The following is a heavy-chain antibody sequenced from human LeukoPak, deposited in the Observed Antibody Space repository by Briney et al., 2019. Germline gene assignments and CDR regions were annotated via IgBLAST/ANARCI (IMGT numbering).Heavy chain of an antibody. Sequence: SETLSLTCTVSGGSVISGGYYWSWIWQPPGKGLEWIGYIYYSGSAKYNPSLKSRVTISVDTSKNQFSLKLSSVTAGDTAVYYCARAPGIAAAGTHFDFWGQGTLVTVSS. CDR1: GGSVISGGYY. V-gene: IGHV4-61*08. CDR2: IYYSGSA. D-gene: IGHD6-13*01. J-gene: IGHJ4*02. CDR3: ARAPGIAAAGTHFDF.